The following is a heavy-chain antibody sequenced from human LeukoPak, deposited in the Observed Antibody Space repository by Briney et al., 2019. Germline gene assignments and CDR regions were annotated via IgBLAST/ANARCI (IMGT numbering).Heavy chain of an antibody. D-gene: IGHD1-1*01. V-gene: IGHV3-53*01. Sequence: GGSLRLSCAASGFTVSRNYMNGVRQAPGKGLEWVSVIYSGGSTYYADSVKGRFTIPRDNSKNTVYLQMNSLRAEDTAVYYCARDSETETGWYYYGMDVWGQGTTVTVSS. CDR3: ARDSETETGWYYYGMDV. J-gene: IGHJ6*02. CDR2: IYSGGST. CDR1: GFTVSRNY.